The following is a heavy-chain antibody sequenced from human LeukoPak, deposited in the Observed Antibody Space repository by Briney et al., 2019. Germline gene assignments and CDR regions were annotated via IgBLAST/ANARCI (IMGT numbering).Heavy chain of an antibody. J-gene: IGHJ4*02. V-gene: IGHV3-11*06. CDR1: GFTFSDYY. CDR3: AREGSYDSLDY. CDR2: ISSSSSYT. Sequence: GRSLRLSCAASGFTFSDYYMSWIRQAPGKGLEWVSYISSSSSYTNYADSVKGRFTISRDNAKNSLYLQMNSLRAEDTAVYYCAREGSYDSLDYWGQGTLVTVSS. D-gene: IGHD2-15*01.